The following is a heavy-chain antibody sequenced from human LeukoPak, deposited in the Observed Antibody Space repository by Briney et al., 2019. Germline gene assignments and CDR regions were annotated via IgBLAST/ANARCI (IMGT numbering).Heavy chain of an antibody. CDR1: GFTFSSYA. Sequence: GGSLRLSCAASGFTFSSYAMSWVRQAPGKGLEWVSAISGSGGSTYYADSVKGRFTISRDNSKNTLYLQMNSLRAEDTAVYYCARGADIVVVVAGIDPWGQGTLVTVSS. D-gene: IGHD2-15*01. CDR2: ISGSGGST. J-gene: IGHJ5*02. V-gene: IGHV3-23*01. CDR3: ARGADIVVVVAGIDP.